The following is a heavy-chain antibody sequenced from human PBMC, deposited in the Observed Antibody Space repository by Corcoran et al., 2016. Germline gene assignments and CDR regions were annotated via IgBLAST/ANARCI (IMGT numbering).Heavy chain of an antibody. D-gene: IGHD5-18*01. CDR3: ARGRGYSDGATRIFDY. J-gene: IGHJ4*02. CDR2: INHSGST. Sequence: QVQLQQWGAGLLKPSETLSLTCAVYGGSFSGYYWSWIRQPPGKGLEWIGEINHSGSTNYNPSLKSRVTISVDTSKNQFSLKLSSVTAADTAVYDCARGRGYSDGATRIFDYWGQGTLVTVSS. V-gene: IGHV4-34*01. CDR1: GGSFSGYY.